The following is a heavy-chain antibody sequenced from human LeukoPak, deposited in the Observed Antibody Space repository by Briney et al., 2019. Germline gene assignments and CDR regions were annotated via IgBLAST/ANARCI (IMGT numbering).Heavy chain of an antibody. Sequence: SETLSLTCAVYGGSFSGYYWSWIRQPPGKGLEWIGEINHSGSTNYNPSLKSRVTISVDTSKNQFSLKLSSVTAADTAVYYCARGDSGWYGLFDYWGQGTLVTVSS. D-gene: IGHD6-19*01. CDR1: GGSFSGYY. CDR3: ARGDSGWYGLFDY. V-gene: IGHV4-34*01. J-gene: IGHJ4*02. CDR2: INHSGST.